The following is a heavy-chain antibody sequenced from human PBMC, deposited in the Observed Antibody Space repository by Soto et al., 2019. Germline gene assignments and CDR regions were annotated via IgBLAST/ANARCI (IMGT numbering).Heavy chain of an antibody. CDR2: IYYSGST. J-gene: IGHJ4*02. V-gene: IGHV4-39*01. CDR3: ARRIYGDYDY. Sequence: SETLSLTCTVSGGSISSSSYYWGLVRQPPGKGLEWIGSIYYSGSTYYNPSLKSRVTISVDTSKNQFSLKLSSVTAADTAVYYCARRIYGDYDYWGQGTLVTVSS. D-gene: IGHD4-17*01. CDR1: GGSISSSSYY.